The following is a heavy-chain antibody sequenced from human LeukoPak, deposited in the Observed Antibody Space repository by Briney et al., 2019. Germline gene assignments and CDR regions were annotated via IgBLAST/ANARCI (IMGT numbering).Heavy chain of an antibody. V-gene: IGHV3-11*01. CDR2: ISSSGTTI. CDR3: ARRAGGYSHPYDY. D-gene: IGHD4-23*01. Sequence: GGSLRLSCAASGFTFSDYYMSWIRQAPGKGLEWVSYISSSGTTIYYADSVKGRFTISRDNSKNTLYLQMNSLRAEDTAVYYCARRAGGYSHPYDYWGQGILVTVSS. J-gene: IGHJ4*02. CDR1: GFTFSDYY.